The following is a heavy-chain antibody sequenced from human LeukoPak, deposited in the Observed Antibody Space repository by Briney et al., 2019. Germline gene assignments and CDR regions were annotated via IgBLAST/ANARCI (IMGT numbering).Heavy chain of an antibody. CDR3: ARSTAVLRYPDYFDY. D-gene: IGHD3-9*01. CDR1: GGSNSSSSYY. CDR2: IYYSGST. J-gene: IGHJ4*02. V-gene: IGHV4-39*07. Sequence: SETLSLTCTVSGGSNSSSSYYWGWIRQPPGKGLEWIGSIYYSGSTYYNPSLKSRVTISVDTSKNQFSLKLSSVTAADTAVYYCARSTAVLRYPDYFDYWGQGTLVTVSS.